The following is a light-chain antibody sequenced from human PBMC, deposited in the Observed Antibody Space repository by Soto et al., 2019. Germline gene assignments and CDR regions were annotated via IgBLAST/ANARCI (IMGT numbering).Light chain of an antibody. CDR3: CSYTSSSSLV. V-gene: IGLV2-14*03. CDR2: DVT. Sequence: QSVLTQPASVSGSPGQSITIPCTGTSRDVGAYNYVSWYQQYPGKAPKLTIYDVTSRPSGVSNRFSGSKSGNAASLTISGLQAEDEADYYCCSYTSSSSLVFGTGTKVTVL. J-gene: IGLJ1*01. CDR1: SRDVGAYNY.